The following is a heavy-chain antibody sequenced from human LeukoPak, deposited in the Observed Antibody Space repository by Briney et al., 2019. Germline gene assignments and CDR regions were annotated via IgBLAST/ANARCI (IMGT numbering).Heavy chain of an antibody. J-gene: IGHJ4*02. Sequence: GGSLRLSCAASGFTFSSYAMSWVRQAPGKGLEWVSAISGSGGGTYYADSVKGRFTISRDNAKNTLFLQMNSLKPEDTAVYYCARGPWDYWGQGTLVTVSS. CDR2: ISGSGGGT. CDR3: ARGPWDY. V-gene: IGHV3-23*01. CDR1: GFTFSSYA.